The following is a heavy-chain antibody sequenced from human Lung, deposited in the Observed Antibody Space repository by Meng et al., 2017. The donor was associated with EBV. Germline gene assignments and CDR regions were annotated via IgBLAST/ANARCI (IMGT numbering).Heavy chain of an antibody. CDR3: ASESGRGFTPDY. CDR2: LIPMSDAP. D-gene: IGHD3-10*01. V-gene: IGHV1-69*01. CDR1: GGTFRSDA. J-gene: IGHJ4*02. Sequence: QVQLVQSGAVGKKPGSSVKVSCKTSGGTFRSDAVRWVRQAPGQGLEWMGGLIPMSDAPHYAQKFQDRVRITADESTSTHYMDLSGLRSEDTAVYYCASESGRGFTPDYWGQGTLVTVSS.